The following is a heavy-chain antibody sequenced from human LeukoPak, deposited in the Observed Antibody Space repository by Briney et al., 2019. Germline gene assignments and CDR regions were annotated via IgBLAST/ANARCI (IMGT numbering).Heavy chain of an antibody. CDR2: INWNSDFI. V-gene: IGHV3-9*01. CDR3: VIDTGGPSYYYYYGMDV. Sequence: PGGSLRLSCAASGFNFDDFAMHWVRQAPGKGLQWVAGINWNSDFIGYADSVRGRFTISRDNGENSLYLQMNSLRAEDTALYYCVIDTGGPSYYYYYGMDVWGQGTTVTVYS. D-gene: IGHD3-16*01. CDR1: GFNFDDFA. J-gene: IGHJ6*02.